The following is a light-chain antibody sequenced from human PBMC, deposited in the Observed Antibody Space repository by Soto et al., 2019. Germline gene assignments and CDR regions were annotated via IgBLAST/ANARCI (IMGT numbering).Light chain of an antibody. CDR1: SGHSSYA. V-gene: IGLV4-69*01. Sequence: QPVLTQSPSASASLGASVKLTCTLSSGHSSYAIAWHQQQPEKGPRYLMKLKSDGSHSKGDGIPDRFSGSSSGAECYLTISSLQSEDEADYYCQTWGTGVIFGGGTKLTVL. CDR3: QTWGTGVI. J-gene: IGLJ2*01. CDR2: LKSDGSH.